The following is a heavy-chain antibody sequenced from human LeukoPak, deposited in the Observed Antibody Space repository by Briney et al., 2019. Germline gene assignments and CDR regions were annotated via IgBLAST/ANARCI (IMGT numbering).Heavy chain of an antibody. V-gene: IGHV3-7*01. CDR1: IFIFSGYW. CDR2: INQAGGDK. Sequence: GGSLRLSCEVSIFIFSGYWMIWVRQAPGKGLEWVANINQAGGDKYYADSVRGGFTISRDNVKNSLYLQMSNLRAEDTAVYYCGRGDPDYWGQGTMVTVSS. CDR3: GRGDPDY. J-gene: IGHJ4*02.